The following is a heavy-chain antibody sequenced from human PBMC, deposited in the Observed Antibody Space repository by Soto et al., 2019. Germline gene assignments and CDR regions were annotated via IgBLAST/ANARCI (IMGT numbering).Heavy chain of an antibody. CDR3: ARDYKDYGDYVGWFDP. Sequence: ASVKVSCKASGGTFSSYAISWVRQAPGQGLEWMGGIIPIFGTANYARKFQGRVTITADESTSTAYMELSSLRSEDTAVYYCARDYKDYGDYVGWFDPWGQGTLVTVSS. J-gene: IGHJ5*02. CDR2: IIPIFGTA. D-gene: IGHD4-17*01. V-gene: IGHV1-69*13. CDR1: GGTFSSYA.